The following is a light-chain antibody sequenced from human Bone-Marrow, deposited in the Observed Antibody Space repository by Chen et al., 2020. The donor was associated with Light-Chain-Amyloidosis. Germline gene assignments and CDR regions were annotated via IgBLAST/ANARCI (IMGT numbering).Light chain of an antibody. Sequence: QAVLTQPPSVSAAPGQNVTISCSGSTSNIGNNYVSWFHHLPGTAPKLLIYDNNERPSGISDRFAGSKSATSAALGISGVRTGDEADYYCGTWDSSLSAAVFGGGTKVTVL. V-gene: IGLV1-51*01. CDR1: TSNIGNNY. CDR2: DNN. J-gene: IGLJ3*02. CDR3: GTWDSSLSAAV.